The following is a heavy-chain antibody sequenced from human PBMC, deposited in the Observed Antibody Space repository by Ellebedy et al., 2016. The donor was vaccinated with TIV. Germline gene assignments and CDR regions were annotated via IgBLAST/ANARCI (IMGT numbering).Heavy chain of an antibody. CDR1: GYSFTAYY. CDR2: INPDNGVT. D-gene: IGHD4-11*01. Sequence: AALVKVSCKASGYSFTAYYIHWVRQAPGQGPEWVGWINPDNGVTVYEQKLQGRVTITGDTSISTVYMELSSLRSDDTAIYYCVRDLTNPVTGDYWGQGTLVFVSS. V-gene: IGHV1-2*02. J-gene: IGHJ4*02. CDR3: VRDLTNPVTGDY.